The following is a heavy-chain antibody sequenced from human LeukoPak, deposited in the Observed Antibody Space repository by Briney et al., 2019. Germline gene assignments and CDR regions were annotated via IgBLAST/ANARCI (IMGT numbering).Heavy chain of an antibody. CDR3: TTRLQHHFDF. CDR2: ISDRARNT. Sequence: GGSLRLSCATSGFTFSRYTMNWVRQTPGKGLEWVSTISDRARNTHYADSVNGRFTISRDDFLNMVYLQMDRLTVEDTAVYYCTTRLQHHFDFWGQGPQVTVSS. CDR1: GFTFSRYT. V-gene: IGHV3-23*01. J-gene: IGHJ4*02. D-gene: IGHD4-11*01.